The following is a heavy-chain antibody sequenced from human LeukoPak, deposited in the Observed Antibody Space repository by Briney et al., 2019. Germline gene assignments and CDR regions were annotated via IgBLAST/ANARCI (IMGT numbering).Heavy chain of an antibody. J-gene: IGHJ5*02. Sequence: SETLSLTCTVSGGSISSYYWSWIRQPPGKGLEWIGRIYYSGSTYYNPSLKSRVTISVDTSKNQFSLKLSSVTAADTAVYYCARDQVLGYCSGGSCHDPWGQGTLVTVSS. CDR3: ARDQVLGYCSGGSCHDP. CDR1: GGSISSYY. V-gene: IGHV4-39*07. CDR2: IYYSGST. D-gene: IGHD2-15*01.